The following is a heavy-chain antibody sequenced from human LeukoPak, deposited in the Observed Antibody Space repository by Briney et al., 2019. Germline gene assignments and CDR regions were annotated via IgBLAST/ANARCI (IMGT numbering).Heavy chain of an antibody. J-gene: IGHJ4*02. CDR2: IWYDGSNK. D-gene: IGHD3-3*01. CDR3: ARDGVYYDFWSGYSFDY. CDR1: GFTFSSYG. Sequence: PGRSLRLSCAASGFTFSSYGMHWVRQAPGKGLEWVAVIWYDGSNKYYADSVEGRFTISRDNSKNTLYLQMNSLRAEDTAVYYCARDGVYYDFWSGYSFDYWGQGTLVTVSS. V-gene: IGHV3-33*01.